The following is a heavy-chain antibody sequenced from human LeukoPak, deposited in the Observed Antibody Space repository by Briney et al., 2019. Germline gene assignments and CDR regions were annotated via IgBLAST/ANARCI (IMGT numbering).Heavy chain of an antibody. D-gene: IGHD1-26*01. Sequence: GGSLRLSCAASGFTFSSYDMHWVRQAPGKGLEWVAVISYDGSNKYYADSVKGRFTISRDNSKNTLYPQMNSLRAEDTAVYYCAKGGANNWFDPWGQGTLVTVSS. CDR1: GFTFSSYD. CDR3: AKGGANNWFDP. CDR2: ISYDGSNK. V-gene: IGHV3-30*18. J-gene: IGHJ5*02.